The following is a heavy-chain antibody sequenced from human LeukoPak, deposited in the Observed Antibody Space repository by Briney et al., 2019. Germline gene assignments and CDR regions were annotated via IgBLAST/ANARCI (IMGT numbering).Heavy chain of an antibody. J-gene: IGHJ5*02. CDR2: TYYRSKWYN. D-gene: IGHD3-10*01. V-gene: IGHV6-1*01. Sequence: SQTLSLTCAISGDSVSSNSAAWNWIRQSPSRGLEWLGRTYYRSKWYNDYAVSVRSRITINPDTSKNQFSLQLNSVTPEDTAVYYCARGLLWFGELSDWFDPWGQGTLVTVSS. CDR3: ARGLLWFGELSDWFDP. CDR1: GDSVSSNSAA.